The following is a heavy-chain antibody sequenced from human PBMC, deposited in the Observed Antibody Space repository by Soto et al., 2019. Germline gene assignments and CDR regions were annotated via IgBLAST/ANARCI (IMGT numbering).Heavy chain of an antibody. J-gene: IGHJ6*02. V-gene: IGHV3-23*01. Sequence: GGSLRLSCAASGFTFSSFAMKWVRQAPGKGLEWVSVIGSGGDDIHYADSVKGRFTISRDDAKSTLTLQMNGLRAEDTAVYYCARGGIAARREGMDVWGQGTTVTVSS. D-gene: IGHD6-6*01. CDR3: ARGGIAARREGMDV. CDR2: IGSGGDDI. CDR1: GFTFSSFA.